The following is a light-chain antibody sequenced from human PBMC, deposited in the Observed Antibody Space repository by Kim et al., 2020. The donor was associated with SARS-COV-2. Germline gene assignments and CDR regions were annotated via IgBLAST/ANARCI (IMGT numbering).Light chain of an antibody. CDR1: KLGDKY. CDR3: QAWDSSTVV. J-gene: IGLJ2*01. V-gene: IGLV3-1*01. CDR2: QDS. Sequence: SYELTQPPSVSVSPGQTASITCSGDKLGDKYACWYQQKPGQSPVLVIYQDSKRPSGIPERFSGSNSGNTATLTISGTQAVDKADYYCQAWDSSTVV.